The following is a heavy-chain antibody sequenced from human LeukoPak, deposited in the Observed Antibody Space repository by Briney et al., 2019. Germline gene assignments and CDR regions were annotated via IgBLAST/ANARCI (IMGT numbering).Heavy chain of an antibody. V-gene: IGHV4-4*02. CDR1: GGSISSSNW. J-gene: IGHJ4*02. Sequence: SETLSLTCAVSGGSISSSNWWSWVRQPPGKGLEWIGEIYHSGSTNYNPSLKSRVTISVDTSKNQFSLKLSSVTAADTAVYYCATTFGGTSIAAFDYWGQGTLVTVSS. CDR3: ATTFGGTSIAAFDY. CDR2: IYHSGST. D-gene: IGHD6-6*01.